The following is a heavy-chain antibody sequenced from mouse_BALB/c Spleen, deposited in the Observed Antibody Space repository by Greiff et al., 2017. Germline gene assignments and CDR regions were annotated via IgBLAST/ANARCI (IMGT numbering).Heavy chain of an antibody. V-gene: IGHV1-69*02. CDR3: ARGEYDTYPFAY. Sequence: VQLQQPGAELVTPGASVKLSCTASGFTFTSYWMHWVKQRPGQGLEWIGEIDPSDSYTNYNQKFKGKATLTVDKSSSTAYMQLSSLTSEDSAVYDCARGEYDTYPFAYWGQGTLVTVSA. CDR1: GFTFTSYW. J-gene: IGHJ3*01. D-gene: IGHD2-14*01. CDR2: IDPSDSYT.